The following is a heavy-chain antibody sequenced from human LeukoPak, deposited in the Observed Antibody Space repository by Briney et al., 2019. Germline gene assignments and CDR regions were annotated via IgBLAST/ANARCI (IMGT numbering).Heavy chain of an antibody. V-gene: IGHV4-61*02. CDR3: ARGRKYTSGYRVTELGSGYSDY. CDR2: ICSTGRT. J-gene: IGHJ4*02. Sequence: SQTLSLTCTVSGGSISSDTYFWRWIRQPAGKGLEWNGRICSTGRTHYNPSLTSRVTISVDMSKNQLSMMLSSVTAADTAVYYCARGRKYTSGYRVTELGSGYSDYWGQGTLVTVSS. D-gene: IGHD5-18*01. CDR1: GGSISSDTYF.